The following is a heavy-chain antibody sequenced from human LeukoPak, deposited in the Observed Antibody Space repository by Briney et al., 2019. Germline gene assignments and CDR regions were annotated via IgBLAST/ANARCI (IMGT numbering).Heavy chain of an antibody. CDR1: GGTFSSYA. D-gene: IGHD4-17*01. CDR3: ARHDYGDYGPEGWFDP. CDR2: IIPIIGIT. Sequence: SVKVSCKASGGTFSSYAISWVRQAPGQGLEWMGRIIPIIGITSYAQKFQGRVTITADKSTSTAYMDLSSLRSEDTAVYYCARHDYGDYGPEGWFDPWGQGTLVTVSS. V-gene: IGHV1-69*04. J-gene: IGHJ5*02.